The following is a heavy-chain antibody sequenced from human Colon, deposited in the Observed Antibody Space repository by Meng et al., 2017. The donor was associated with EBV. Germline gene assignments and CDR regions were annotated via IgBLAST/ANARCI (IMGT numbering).Heavy chain of an antibody. CDR2: IYHSGST. D-gene: IGHD2/OR15-2a*01. J-gene: IGHJ4*02. V-gene: IGHV4-4*02. CDR1: GGSISGTNW. CDR3: ARTAYFDFQRAFGY. Sequence: VQPQESGPGLVKPSGTLSLTCAGFGGSISGTNWWSWVRQPPGKGLEWIGEIYHSGSTNYNPSLKSRVTISVDKSKNQFSLKLNSVTAADTAVYYCARTAYFDFQRAFGYWGQGTLVTVSS.